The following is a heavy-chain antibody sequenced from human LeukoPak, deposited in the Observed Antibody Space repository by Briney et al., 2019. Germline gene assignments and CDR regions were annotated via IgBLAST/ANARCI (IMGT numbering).Heavy chain of an antibody. J-gene: IGHJ4*02. V-gene: IGHV3-30*18. CDR2: ISYDGSNK. D-gene: IGHD3-22*01. Sequence: QPGGSLRLSCAASGFTFSSYGMHWVRQAPGKGLEWVAVISYDGSNKYYADSVKGRFTISGDNSKNTLYLQMNSLRAEDTAVYYCAKGVPGSGYLIDYWGQGTLVTVSS. CDR3: AKGVPGSGYLIDY. CDR1: GFTFSSYG.